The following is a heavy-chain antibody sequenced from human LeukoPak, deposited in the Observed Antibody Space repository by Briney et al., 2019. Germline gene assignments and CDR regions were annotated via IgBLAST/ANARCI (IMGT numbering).Heavy chain of an antibody. D-gene: IGHD6-6*01. CDR1: GYTFTGYY. CDR3: ARVPSIAARPLDY. J-gene: IGHJ4*02. Sequence: ASVKFSCKASGYTFTGYYMHCVRQAPRQGLEWMGWINPNSGGTNYAQKFQGRVTMTRDTSTSTVYMELSSLRSEDTAVYYCARVPSIAARPLDYWGQGTLVTVSS. CDR2: INPNSGGT. V-gene: IGHV1-2*02.